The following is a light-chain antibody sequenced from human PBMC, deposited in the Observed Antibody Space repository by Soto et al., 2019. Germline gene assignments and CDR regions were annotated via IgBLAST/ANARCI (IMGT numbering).Light chain of an antibody. CDR1: QSVSSY. J-gene: IGKJ1*01. Sequence: EVGMKQSAATLSVSPGERATLSCRASQSVSSYLAWYQQIPGQAPRLLIYDASNRATGIPARFSGSGSGTDFTLTISSLEPADFAFYYCQQYNNWPLWTFGQGTKVDI. V-gene: IGKV3D-15*01. CDR3: QQYNNWPLWT. CDR2: DAS.